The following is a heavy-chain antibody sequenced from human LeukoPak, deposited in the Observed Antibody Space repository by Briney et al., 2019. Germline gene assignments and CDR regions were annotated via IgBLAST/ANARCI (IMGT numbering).Heavy chain of an antibody. CDR3: ARDVGATSLYNWFDP. CDR1: GFTFSTYA. V-gene: IGHV3-33*05. CDR2: IPYDGSNT. J-gene: IGHJ5*02. Sequence: GGSLRLSCTASGFTFSTYAMHWVRQAPGKGLEWVAAIPYDGSNTYYLDSVRGRFTISRDNSENTLFLQMNSLRAEDTAVYYCARDVGATSLYNWFDPWGQGTLVTVSS. D-gene: IGHD1-26*01.